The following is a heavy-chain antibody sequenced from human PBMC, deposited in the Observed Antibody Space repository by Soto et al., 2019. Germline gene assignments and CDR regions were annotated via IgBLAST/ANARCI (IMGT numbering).Heavy chain of an antibody. CDR1: GFSLSTSGVG. CDR3: ALVVAGGSAEYFQH. D-gene: IGHD2-15*01. Sequence: QITLKESGPTLVKPTQTLTLTCTFSGFSLSTSGVGVGWIRQPPGKALEWLALIYWDDDKRYSPSLKSTLTITKDTSKNQVVLTMTNMDPVDTATYYCALVVAGGSAEYFQHWGQGTLVTVSS. CDR2: IYWDDDK. V-gene: IGHV2-5*02. J-gene: IGHJ1*01.